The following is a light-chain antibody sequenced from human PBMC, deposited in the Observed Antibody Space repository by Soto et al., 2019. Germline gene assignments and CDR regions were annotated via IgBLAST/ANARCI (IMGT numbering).Light chain of an antibody. CDR2: GAS. J-gene: IGKJ1*01. CDR1: QSVSSSY. Sequence: EIVLTQSPGTLSLSPGERATLSCRASQSVSSSYLAWYQQKPGQAPRLLIYGASSKATGIPDRFSVSGAGTDFTLTISRVESEDFAVYYCQQYGSSRTVGQGTMVDIK. V-gene: IGKV3-20*01. CDR3: QQYGSSRT.